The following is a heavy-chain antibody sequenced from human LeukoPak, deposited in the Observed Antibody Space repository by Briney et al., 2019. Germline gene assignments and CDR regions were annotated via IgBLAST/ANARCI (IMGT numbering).Heavy chain of an antibody. CDR2: LSSRSSTT. V-gene: IGHV3-48*04. CDR1: RFTFSSYS. Sequence: GGSLRLSCAASRFTFSSYSTSGGRQAPGGGLGWVSFLSSRSSTTYYADSVKGGFTISRDNAKNSLYLQMNSVRAEDTAVYYCAYDGSSVWQFDYWGQGTLVTVSS. J-gene: IGHJ4*02. D-gene: IGHD6-19*01. CDR3: AYDGSSVWQFDY.